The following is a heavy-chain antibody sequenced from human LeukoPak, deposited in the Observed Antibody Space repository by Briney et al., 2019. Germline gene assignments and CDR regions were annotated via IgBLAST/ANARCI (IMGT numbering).Heavy chain of an antibody. D-gene: IGHD6-13*01. CDR3: ARGNRGSWSRYYFDY. CDR2: INPNSGGT. Sequence: ASVKVSCKASGYTFTGYYMHWVRQAPGQGLEWVGWINPNSGGTNYAQKFQGRVTMTRDTSISTAYMELSRLRSDDTAVYYCARGNRGSWSRYYFDYWGQGTLVTVSS. V-gene: IGHV1-2*02. J-gene: IGHJ4*02. CDR1: GYTFTGYY.